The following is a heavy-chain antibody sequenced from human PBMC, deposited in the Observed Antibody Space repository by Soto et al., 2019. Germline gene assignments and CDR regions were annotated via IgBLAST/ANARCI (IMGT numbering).Heavy chain of an antibody. CDR1: GGSFSGYY. D-gene: IGHD3-10*01. CDR3: ARSAFTMVRGGNITPSNPFDY. V-gene: IGHV4-34*01. Sequence: SETLSLTCAVYGGSFSGYYWSWIRQPPGKGLEWIGEINHSGSTNYNPSLKSRVTISVDTSKNQFSLKLSSVTAADTAVYYCARSAFTMVRGGNITPSNPFDYWGQGTLVTVSS. CDR2: INHSGST. J-gene: IGHJ4*02.